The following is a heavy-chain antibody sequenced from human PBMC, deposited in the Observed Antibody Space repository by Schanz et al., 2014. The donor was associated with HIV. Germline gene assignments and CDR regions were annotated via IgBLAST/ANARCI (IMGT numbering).Heavy chain of an antibody. Sequence: VQMLESGGGVVQPGRSLRVSCAASGFTFNSYGMHWVRQAPGKGLEWVAVISYDGSRKHFADSVKGRFTISRDNSKSTLYLQVKRLRPEDRAVYFCAKDRNWYDDRYRGKGNYYYYYGMDVWGQGTTVTVSS. CDR2: ISYDGSRK. CDR1: GFTFNSYG. J-gene: IGHJ6*02. D-gene: IGHD3-16*01. V-gene: IGHV3-30*18. CDR3: AKDRNWYDDRYRGKGNYYYYYGMDV.